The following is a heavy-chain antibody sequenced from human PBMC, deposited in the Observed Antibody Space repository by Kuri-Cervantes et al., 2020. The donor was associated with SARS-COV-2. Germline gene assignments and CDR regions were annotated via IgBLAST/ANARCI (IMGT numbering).Heavy chain of an antibody. D-gene: IGHD3-22*01. CDR1: GGSISSGDYS. Sequence: SETLSLTCSVSGGSISSGDYSCFWIRQPPGGGLEWIGYIYYSGSTNYNPSLKSRVTISVDTSKNQFSLKLSSVTAADTAVYYCARDLLLYYDSSGYHNWFDPWGQGTLVTVSS. CDR2: IYYSGST. CDR3: ARDLLLYYDSSGYHNWFDP. J-gene: IGHJ5*02. V-gene: IGHV4-61*08.